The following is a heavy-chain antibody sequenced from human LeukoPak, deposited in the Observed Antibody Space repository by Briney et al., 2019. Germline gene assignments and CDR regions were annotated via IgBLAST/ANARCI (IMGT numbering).Heavy chain of an antibody. Sequence: LRLSCAASGFTFSSYSMNWVRQPPGKGLEWIGYIYYSGSTYYNPSLKSRVTISVDTSKNQFSLKLSSVTAADTAVYYCARSRYYYDSSGYYGVGLWYFDLWGRGTLVTVSS. V-gene: IGHV4-30-4*08. CDR2: IYYSGST. CDR3: ARSRYYYDSSGYYGVGLWYFDL. D-gene: IGHD3-22*01. J-gene: IGHJ2*01. CDR1: GFTFSSYS.